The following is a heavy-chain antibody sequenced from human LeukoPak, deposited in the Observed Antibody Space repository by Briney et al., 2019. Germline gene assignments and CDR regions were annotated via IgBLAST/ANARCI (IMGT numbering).Heavy chain of an antibody. Sequence: GGSLRVSCAASGFTFSSYAMSWVRQAPGKGLEWVSAISGSGGSTYYADSVKGRFTISRDNSKNTLYLQMNSLRAEDTAVYYCAKPGYSSGWYNAFDIWGQGTMVTVSS. D-gene: IGHD6-19*01. J-gene: IGHJ3*02. CDR2: ISGSGGST. CDR3: AKPGYSSGWYNAFDI. CDR1: GFTFSSYA. V-gene: IGHV3-23*01.